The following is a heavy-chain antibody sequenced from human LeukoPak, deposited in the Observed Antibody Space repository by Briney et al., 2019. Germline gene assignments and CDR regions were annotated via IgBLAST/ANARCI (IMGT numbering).Heavy chain of an antibody. D-gene: IGHD3-9*01. CDR2: INPNSGGT. CDR1: GYTFTGYY. V-gene: IGHV1-2*02. CDR3: ATGYDLRYQYY. Sequence: GASVKVSCKASGYTFTGYYMHWVRQAPGQGLEWMGWINPNSGGTNYAQKFQGRVTMTEDTSTDTAYMELSSLRSEDTAVYYCATGYDLRYQYYWGQGTLVTVSS. J-gene: IGHJ4*02.